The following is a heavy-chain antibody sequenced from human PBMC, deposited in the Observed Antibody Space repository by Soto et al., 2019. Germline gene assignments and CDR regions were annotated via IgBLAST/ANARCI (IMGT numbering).Heavy chain of an antibody. V-gene: IGHV1-18*01. CDR2: ISAYNGNT. CDR1: GYTFTSYG. Sequence: GASVKVSCKASGYTFTSYGISWVRQAPGQGLEWMGWISAYNGNTNYAQKLQGRVTMTTDTSTSTAYMELRSLRSDDTAVYYCARSWSYVILTGPSRYDAFDIWGQGTMVTVSS. CDR3: ARSWSYVILTGPSRYDAFDI. J-gene: IGHJ3*02. D-gene: IGHD3-9*01.